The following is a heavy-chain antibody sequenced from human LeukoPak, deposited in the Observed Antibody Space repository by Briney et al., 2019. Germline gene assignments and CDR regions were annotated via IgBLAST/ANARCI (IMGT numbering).Heavy chain of an antibody. CDR2: FDPEDGET. D-gene: IGHD6-19*01. CDR1: GYTLTELS. V-gene: IGHV1-24*01. J-gene: IGHJ3*02. CDR3: ATSVWVAGTTNDAFDI. Sequence: ASVKVSCKVSGYTLTELSMHWVRQAPGKGLEWMGGFDPEDGETIYAQKSQGRVTMTEDTSTDTAYMELSSLRSEDTAVYYCATSVWVAGTTNDAFDIWGQGTMVTVSS.